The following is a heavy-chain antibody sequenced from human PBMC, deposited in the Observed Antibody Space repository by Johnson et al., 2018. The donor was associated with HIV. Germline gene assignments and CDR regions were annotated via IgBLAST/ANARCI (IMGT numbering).Heavy chain of an antibody. D-gene: IGHD1-26*01. J-gene: IGHJ3*02. V-gene: IGHV3-30*03. Sequence: QVQLVESGGGVVQPGRSLRLSCAASGFTFSTYGMHWVRQAPGRGLEWVAVISYDGSNKYNVHFTKGRFTISRDNSKDILYLQMNSLRAEDTAVYYCASAWGELDDAFDIWGQGTMVTVSS. CDR1: GFTFSTYG. CDR2: ISYDGSNK. CDR3: ASAWGELDDAFDI.